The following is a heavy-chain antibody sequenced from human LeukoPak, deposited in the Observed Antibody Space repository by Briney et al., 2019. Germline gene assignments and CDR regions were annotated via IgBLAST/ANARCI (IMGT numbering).Heavy chain of an antibody. CDR2: TYYRSKWYN. V-gene: IGHV6-1*01. Sequence: SQTLSLTCAISGDSVSSNSAAWNWIRQSPSRGLEWLGRTYYRSKWYNDYAVSVKSRITINPDTSKNQFFLQLNSVTPEDTAVYYCARALAVAGTSYFYYYYYYYMDVWGKGTTVTVSS. J-gene: IGHJ6*03. CDR1: GDSVSSNSAA. CDR3: ARALAVAGTSYFYYYYYYYMDV. D-gene: IGHD6-19*01.